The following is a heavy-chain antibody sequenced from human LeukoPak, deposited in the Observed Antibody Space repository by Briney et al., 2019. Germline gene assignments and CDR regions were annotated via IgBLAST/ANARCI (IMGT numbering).Heavy chain of an antibody. J-gene: IGHJ5*02. Sequence: GRSLRLSCTASGFTFGDYAMSWVRQAPGKGLEWVGFIRSKVYGGTTEYAASVKGRFTISRDDSKSIAYLQMNSLKTEDTAVYYCTRAKGGYCSGWYWFDPWGQGTLVTVSS. V-gene: IGHV3-49*04. CDR3: TRAKGGYCSGWYWFDP. D-gene: IGHD6-19*01. CDR2: IRSKVYGGTT. CDR1: GFTFGDYA.